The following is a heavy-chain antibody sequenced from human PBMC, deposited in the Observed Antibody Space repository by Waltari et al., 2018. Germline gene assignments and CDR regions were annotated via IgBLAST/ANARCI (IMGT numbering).Heavy chain of an antibody. CDR2: VQRSGKT. V-gene: IGHV4-4*02. Sequence: QLQLQESGPGLVKPSGTLSLTCAVSGASMSSSDWWSWVRQSPGKGLEWIGQVQRSGKTNYNPSFASRVTVSVDTSTNQFSLRVTSATAADTAVYFCARDRGRGIYLDSWGQGTLVTVS. J-gene: IGHJ4*02. CDR3: ARDRGRGIYLDS. D-gene: IGHD2-15*01. CDR1: GASMSSSDW.